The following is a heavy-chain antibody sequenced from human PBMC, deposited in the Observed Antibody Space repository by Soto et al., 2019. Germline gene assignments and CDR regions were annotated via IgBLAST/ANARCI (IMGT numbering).Heavy chain of an antibody. CDR1: GFSFSSYT. CDR2: ITNRGTHT. D-gene: IGHD2-15*01. Sequence: EVQLVESGGGLVKPGESLRLSCAASGFSFSSYTMNWVRQAPGKGLQWVSYITNRGTHTYSADSVKGRFTISRDNEKNSLSLQMKTVRAEDTAIFFCASAHEVAWFDSWGLGTLVTVTS. V-gene: IGHV3-21*01. J-gene: IGHJ5*01. CDR3: ASAHEVAWFDS.